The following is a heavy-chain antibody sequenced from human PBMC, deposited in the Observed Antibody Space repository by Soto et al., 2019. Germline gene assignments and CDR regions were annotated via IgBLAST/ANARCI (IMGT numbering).Heavy chain of an antibody. Sequence: PVVSLRIWCGAAGCTCRGYAMRWVRKTPGEGLEWVAVISYDGSNKYYADSVKGRFTISRDNSKNTLYLQMNSLRAEDTAVYYCARDPAYNWNYERDYHYGMDVWGQGTTVPVSS. CDR3: ARDPAYNWNYERDYHYGMDV. V-gene: IGHV3-30-3*01. CDR1: GCTCRGYA. CDR2: ISYDGSNK. D-gene: IGHD1-7*01. J-gene: IGHJ6*02.